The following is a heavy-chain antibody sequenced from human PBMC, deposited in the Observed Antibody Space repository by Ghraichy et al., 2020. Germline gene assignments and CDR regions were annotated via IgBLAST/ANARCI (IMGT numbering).Heavy chain of an antibody. V-gene: IGHV3-23*01. Sequence: GGSLRLSCVASGFNFANFAMSWVRQAPGRRLEWVSVISGSGGYGGKYYPDSVKGRFTISRDDSKNTVYLQMNSLRADDTAVYYCARGDRGYCTAAICYPIDYWGQGTLVTVSS. CDR3: ARGDRGYCTAAICYPIDY. CDR1: GFNFANFA. J-gene: IGHJ4*02. CDR2: ISGSGGYGGK. D-gene: IGHD2-8*01.